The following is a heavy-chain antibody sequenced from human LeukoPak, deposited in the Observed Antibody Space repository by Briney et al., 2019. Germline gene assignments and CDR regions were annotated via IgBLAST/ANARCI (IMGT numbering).Heavy chain of an antibody. CDR3: ARDLGYGYYFYYYLDV. J-gene: IGHJ6*03. CDR2: IHASGNT. Sequence: SQTLSLTCTVSGGSISSYYWTWIRQPAGKGLEYLGRIHASGNTYYNPSLNSRVAISIDTSKNQFSLKVSSVATADTAVYYCARDLGYGYYFYYYLDVWGKGTTVTVSS. V-gene: IGHV4-61*02. D-gene: IGHD5-18*01. CDR1: GGSISSYY.